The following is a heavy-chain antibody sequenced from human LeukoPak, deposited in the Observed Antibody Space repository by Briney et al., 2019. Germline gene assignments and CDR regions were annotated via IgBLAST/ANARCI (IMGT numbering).Heavy chain of an antibody. CDR1: GGSISSGGYY. D-gene: IGHD5-12*01. J-gene: IGHJ4*02. V-gene: IGHV4-30-2*01. Sequence: SQTLSLTCTVSGGSISSGGYYWSWIRQPPGKGLEWIGYIYHSGSTYYNPSLKSRVTISVDRSKNQFSLKLSSVTAADTAVYYCARHLRGNGSGRLDYWGQGTLVTVSS. CDR2: IYHSGST. CDR3: ARHLRGNGSGRLDY.